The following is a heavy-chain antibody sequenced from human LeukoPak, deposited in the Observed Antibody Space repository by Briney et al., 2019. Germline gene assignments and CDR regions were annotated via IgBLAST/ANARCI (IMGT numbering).Heavy chain of an antibody. J-gene: IGHJ4*02. CDR1: GFTFSSYA. Sequence: GGSLRLSCAASGFTFSSYAMSWVRQAPGKGPEWVSAISGSGGSTYYADSVKGRFTISRDNSKNTLYLQMNSLRAEDTAVYYCAKDSSEEGFYDYWGQGTLVTVSS. CDR3: AKDSSEEGFYDY. V-gene: IGHV3-23*01. CDR2: ISGSGGST. D-gene: IGHD2-15*01.